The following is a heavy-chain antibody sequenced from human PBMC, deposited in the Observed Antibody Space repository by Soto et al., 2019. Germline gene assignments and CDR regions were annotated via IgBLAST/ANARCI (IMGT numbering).Heavy chain of an antibody. Sequence: GASVKVSCKASGGTFSSYTISWVRQAPGQGLEWMGRIIPILGIANYAQKFQGRVTITADKSTSTAYMELSSLRSEDTAVYYCASLRSGGYVYYYGKDVWGRGTTVTVSS. CDR3: ASLRSGGYVYYYGKDV. V-gene: IGHV1-69*02. CDR2: IIPILGIA. J-gene: IGHJ6*02. D-gene: IGHD5-12*01. CDR1: GGTFSSYT.